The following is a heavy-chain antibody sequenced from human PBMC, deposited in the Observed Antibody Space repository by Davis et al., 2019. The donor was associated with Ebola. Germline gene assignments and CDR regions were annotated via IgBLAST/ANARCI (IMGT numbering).Heavy chain of an antibody. V-gene: IGHV3-33*01. J-gene: IGHJ4*02. Sequence: GESLKISCVASGFIFSTYAMHWVRQAPGKGLEWVAVIWYDGSDTSYADSVKGRFTISRDNSKNTLYLQMSSLRAEDTAVYYCARDPRFASGYYKIDSWGQGTLVTVSS. CDR3: ARDPRFASGYYKIDS. CDR2: IWYDGSDT. CDR1: GFIFSTYA. D-gene: IGHD5-12*01.